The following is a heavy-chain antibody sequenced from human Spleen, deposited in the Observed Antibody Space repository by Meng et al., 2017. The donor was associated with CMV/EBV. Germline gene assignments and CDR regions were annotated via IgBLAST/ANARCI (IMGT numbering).Heavy chain of an antibody. Sequence: ESLKISCTVSGSSVSSGSYYWSWIRQPPGKGLEWIGYIYYSGSTNYNPSLKSRVTISVDTSKNQFSLKLSSVTAADTAVYYCARVAIVGATLYFDYWGQGTLVTVSS. CDR3: ARVAIVGATLYFDY. V-gene: IGHV4-61*01. CDR1: GSSVSSGSYY. D-gene: IGHD1-26*01. CDR2: IYYSGST. J-gene: IGHJ4*02.